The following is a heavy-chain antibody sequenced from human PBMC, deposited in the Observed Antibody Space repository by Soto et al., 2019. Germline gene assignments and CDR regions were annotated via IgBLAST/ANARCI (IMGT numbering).Heavy chain of an antibody. Sequence: QVQLQESGPGLVKPSETLSLTCTVSGGSISSYYWSWVRQPPGKGLEWIGYIYYSGSTNYNPSLKSRVAISVDAAKNQSSLKLSSVTAADTAVYYCARLRGRWLQLRAGYYYGMDVWGQGTTVTVSS. CDR1: GGSISSYY. CDR3: ARLRGRWLQLRAGYYYGMDV. J-gene: IGHJ6*02. V-gene: IGHV4-59*01. D-gene: IGHD5-12*01. CDR2: IYYSGST.